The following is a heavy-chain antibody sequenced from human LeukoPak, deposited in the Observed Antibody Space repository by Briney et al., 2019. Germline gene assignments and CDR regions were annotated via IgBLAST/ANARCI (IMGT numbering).Heavy chain of an antibody. V-gene: IGHV1-69*04. D-gene: IGHD6-13*01. CDR1: GGAFSSYA. J-gene: IGHJ4*02. Sequence: SVKVSCKASGGAFSSYAISWVRQAPGQGLEWMGRIIPILGIANYAQKFQGRVTITADKSTSTAYMELSSLRSEDTAVYYCARDIAAAGTLGYWGQGTLVTVSS. CDR2: IIPILGIA. CDR3: ARDIAAAGTLGY.